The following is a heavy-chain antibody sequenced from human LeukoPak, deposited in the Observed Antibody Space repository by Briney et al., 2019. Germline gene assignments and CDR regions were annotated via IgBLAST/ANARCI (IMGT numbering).Heavy chain of an antibody. CDR1: GFTFSSYS. J-gene: IGHJ4*02. Sequence: KSGGSLRLSCAASGFTFSSYSMNWVRQAPGKGLEWVSSISSSSGYIYYADSVKGRFTISRDNAKNSLYLQMNSLRAEDTAVYYCARGLSYYDSSGYYYVVTYFDYWGQGTLVTVSS. D-gene: IGHD3-22*01. CDR3: ARGLSYYDSSGYYYVVTYFDY. V-gene: IGHV3-21*01. CDR2: ISSSSGYI.